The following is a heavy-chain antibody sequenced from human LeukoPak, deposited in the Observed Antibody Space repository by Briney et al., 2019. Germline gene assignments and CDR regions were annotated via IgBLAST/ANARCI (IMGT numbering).Heavy chain of an antibody. CDR3: ARDLYSSGWPGVDY. V-gene: IGHV3-7*01. J-gene: IGHJ4*02. CDR1: GFTFSSYW. CDR2: IKQDGSEK. Sequence: PGGSLRLSCAASGFTFSSYWMSWVRQAPGKGLEWVANIKQDGSEKYYVDSVKGRFTISRDSAKNSLYLQMNSLRAEDTAVYYCARDLYSSGWPGVDYWGQGTLVTVSS. D-gene: IGHD6-19*01.